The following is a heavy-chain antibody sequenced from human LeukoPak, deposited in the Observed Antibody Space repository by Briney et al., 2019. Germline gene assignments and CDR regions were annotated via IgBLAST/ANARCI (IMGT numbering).Heavy chain of an antibody. J-gene: IGHJ4*02. V-gene: IGHV3-23*01. CDR3: ARKDDYYDSSGYYYYRDY. CDR2: IGSSGGST. Sequence: GGSLRLSCEASGLTFNNYAMHWVRQSSGKGLEWVSGIGSSGGSTYYADSVKGRFTISRDNSKNTLYLQMNSLRAEDTAVYYCARKDDYYDSSGYYYYRDYWGQGTLVTVSS. D-gene: IGHD3-22*01. CDR1: GLTFNNYA.